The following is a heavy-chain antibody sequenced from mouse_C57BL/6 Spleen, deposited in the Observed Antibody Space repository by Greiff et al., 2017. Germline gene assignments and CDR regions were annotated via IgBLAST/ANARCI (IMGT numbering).Heavy chain of an antibody. CDR1: GFTFSDYG. Sequence: EVKLMESGGGLVKPGGSLKLSCAASGFTFSDYGMHWVRQAPEKGLEWVAYISSGSSTIYYADTVKGRFTISRDNAKNTLFLQMTSLRSEDTAMYYCARGGSSYMDFDVWGTGTTVTVSS. V-gene: IGHV5-17*01. J-gene: IGHJ1*03. CDR3: ARGGSSYMDFDV. D-gene: IGHD1-1*01. CDR2: ISSGSSTI.